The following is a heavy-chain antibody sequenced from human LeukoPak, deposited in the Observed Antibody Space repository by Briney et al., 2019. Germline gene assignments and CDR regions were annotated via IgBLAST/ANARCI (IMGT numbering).Heavy chain of an antibody. D-gene: IGHD6-19*01. J-gene: IGHJ4*02. CDR1: GYTFSTYT. V-gene: IGHV3-30-3*01. Sequence: PGGSLRLSCAASGYTFSTYTMSWVRQAAGKGLEWVALISYDGNNKYYADSVKGRFTISRDNSKNTLYLLMNTLRTEDTAVYYCARENQIAVAVAFDYWGQGTLVTVSS. CDR2: ISYDGNNK. CDR3: ARENQIAVAVAFDY.